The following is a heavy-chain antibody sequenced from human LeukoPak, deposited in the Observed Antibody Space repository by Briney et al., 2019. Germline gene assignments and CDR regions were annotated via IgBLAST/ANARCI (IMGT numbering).Heavy chain of an antibody. D-gene: IGHD7-27*01. J-gene: IGHJ4*02. CDR3: ASGTGDLNY. CDR1: GFTFSSYG. CDR2: ISYDGSNK. V-gene: IGHV3-30*03. Sequence: GGSLRLSCAASGFTFSSYGMHWVRQAPGKGLEWVAVISYDGSNKYYADSVKGRFTISRDNSKNTLYLQMNSLRAEDTAVYYCASGTGDLNYWSQGTLVTVSS.